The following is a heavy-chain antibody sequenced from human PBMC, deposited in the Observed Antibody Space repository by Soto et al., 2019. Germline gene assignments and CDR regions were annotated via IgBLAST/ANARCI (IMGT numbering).Heavy chain of an antibody. CDR1: GGTFSSYA. J-gene: IGHJ6*02. Sequence: ASVKVSCKASGGTFSSYAISWVRQAPGQGLEWMGGIIPIFGTANYAQKFQGRVTITADESTSTAYMELSSLRSEDTAVYYCARDLNGVLVVAARRYYYYGMDVWGQGTTVTVSS. CDR3: ARDLNGVLVVAARRYYYYGMDV. CDR2: IIPIFGTA. V-gene: IGHV1-69*13. D-gene: IGHD2-15*01.